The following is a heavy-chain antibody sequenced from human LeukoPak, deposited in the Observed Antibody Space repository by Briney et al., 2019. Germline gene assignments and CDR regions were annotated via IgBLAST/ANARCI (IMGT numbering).Heavy chain of an antibody. CDR2: IIPIFGTA. V-gene: IGHV1-69*05. CDR3: ARAYYYERVDAFDI. J-gene: IGHJ3*02. Sequence: SVKVSCKASGGTFSSYAISWVRQAPGQGLEWMGGIIPIFGTANYAQKFQGRVTITTDESTSTAYMELSSLRSEDTAVYYCARAYYYERVDAFDIWGQGTMVTVSS. CDR1: GGTFSSYA. D-gene: IGHD3-22*01.